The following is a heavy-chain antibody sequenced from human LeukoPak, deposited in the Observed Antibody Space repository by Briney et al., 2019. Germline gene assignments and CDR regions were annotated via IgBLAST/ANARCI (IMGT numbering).Heavy chain of an antibody. J-gene: IGHJ4*02. CDR3: ARRRGWKQQLVYFDY. CDR2: LFHSGTR. D-gene: IGHD6-13*01. V-gene: IGHV4-59*08. Sequence: SETLSLTGTVSGGSITSYYWSWIRQPPGKGLEWIGYLFHSGTRRYSPSLKSRVTISADTTKNQIFLTLNSTTAADTAVYYCARRRGWKQQLVYFDYWGQGTLATVSS. CDR1: GGSITSYY.